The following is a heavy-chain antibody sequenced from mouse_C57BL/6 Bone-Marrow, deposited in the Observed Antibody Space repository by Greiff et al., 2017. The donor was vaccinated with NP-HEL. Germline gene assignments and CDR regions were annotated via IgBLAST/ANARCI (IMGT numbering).Heavy chain of an antibody. CDR2: IYPGNSDT. Sequence: VQLQQSGTVLARPGASVKMSCKTSGYTFTSYWMHWVKQRPGQGLEWIGAIYPGNSDTSYNQKFKGKAKLTAATSASTAYMELSSLTNEDSAVYYCTRGGYYSNSDYWGQGTTLTVSS. V-gene: IGHV1-5*01. D-gene: IGHD2-5*01. J-gene: IGHJ2*01. CDR1: GYTFTSYW. CDR3: TRGGYYSNSDY.